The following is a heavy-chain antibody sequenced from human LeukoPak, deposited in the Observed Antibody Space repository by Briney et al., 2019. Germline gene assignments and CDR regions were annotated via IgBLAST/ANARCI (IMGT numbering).Heavy chain of an antibody. CDR2: INPNSGGT. V-gene: IGHV1-2*02. CDR3: AREVVVAALRPRRQRNWFDP. Sequence: ASVKVSCKASGYTFTGYYLHWVRPAPGQGLEWMGWINPNSGGTTYAQTFQGRVTMTRDTSISTAYMELSRLRSDDTAVYYCAREVVVAALRPRRQRNWFDPWGQGTLVTVSS. D-gene: IGHD2-2*01. CDR1: GYTFTGYY. J-gene: IGHJ5*02.